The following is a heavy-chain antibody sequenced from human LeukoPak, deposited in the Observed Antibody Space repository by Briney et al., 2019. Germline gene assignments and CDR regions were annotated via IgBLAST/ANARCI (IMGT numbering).Heavy chain of an antibody. D-gene: IGHD3-10*01. J-gene: IGHJ4*02. CDR1: GFTFTRSG. Sequence: GGSPRLSCAASGFTFTRSGMHWVRQAPGKGLEWVAFIRHDESNKYYADSVKGRFTISRDTSKSTLHLQMNSLRAEDTATYYCAKDRALFDSWGQGTLVTVSS. CDR3: AKDRALFDS. V-gene: IGHV3-30*02. CDR2: IRHDESNK.